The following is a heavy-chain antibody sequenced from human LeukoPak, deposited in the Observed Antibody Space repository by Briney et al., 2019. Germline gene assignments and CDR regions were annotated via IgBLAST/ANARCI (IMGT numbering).Heavy chain of an antibody. CDR3: ARDRRLRLRGHYYYYYYMDV. D-gene: IGHD5-12*01. J-gene: IGHJ6*03. CDR1: GFTFSSYW. CDR2: INSDGSST. Sequence: AGGSLRLSCAASGFTFSSYWMHWVRQAPGKGLVWVSRINSDGSSTSYADSVKGRFTISRDNAKNTLYLQMNSLRAEDTAVYYCARDRRLRLRGHYYYYYYMDVWGKGTTVTISS. V-gene: IGHV3-74*01.